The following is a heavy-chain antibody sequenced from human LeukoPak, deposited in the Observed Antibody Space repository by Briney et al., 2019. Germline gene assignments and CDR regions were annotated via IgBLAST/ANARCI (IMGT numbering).Heavy chain of an antibody. J-gene: IGHJ3*02. D-gene: IGHD2-2*03. CDR2: INHSGST. Sequence: PSETLSLTCAVYGGSFSGYYWSWIRQPPGKGLEWTGEINHSGSTNYNPSLKSRVTISVDTSKNQFSLKLSSVTAADTAVYYCARGWMEIRAFDIWGQGTMVTVSS. CDR3: ARGWMEIRAFDI. V-gene: IGHV4-34*01. CDR1: GGSFSGYY.